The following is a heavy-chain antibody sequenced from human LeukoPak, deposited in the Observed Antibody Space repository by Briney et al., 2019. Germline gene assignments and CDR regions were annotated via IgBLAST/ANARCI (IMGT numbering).Heavy chain of an antibody. D-gene: IGHD4-17*01. J-gene: IGHJ3*02. CDR3: ARSTTVTTLGYAFDI. CDR1: GYTFTGYY. V-gene: IGHV1-2*02. CDR2: INPNTGGT. Sequence: ASVKVSCKASGYTFTGYYIHWVRQAPEQGLEWMGWINPNTGGTNYAQKFQGRVTMTRDTSISTAYMELSRLRSDDTAVYYCARSTTVTTLGYAFDIWGQGTMVTVSS.